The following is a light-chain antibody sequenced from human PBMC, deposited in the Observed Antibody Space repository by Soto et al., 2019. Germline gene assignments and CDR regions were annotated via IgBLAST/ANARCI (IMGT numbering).Light chain of an antibody. V-gene: IGLV1-40*01. CDR2: ANT. J-gene: IGLJ3*02. CDR3: QSYDSSSWV. CDR1: SSNIGAGFH. Sequence: QAVVTQPPSVSGAPGQRVTISCTGSSSNIGAGFHVHWYQQLPGTAPKLLIYANTNRPSGVPDRFSGSKSGTSASLAITGLQAEDEADYYCQSYDSSSWVFGGGTKLTV.